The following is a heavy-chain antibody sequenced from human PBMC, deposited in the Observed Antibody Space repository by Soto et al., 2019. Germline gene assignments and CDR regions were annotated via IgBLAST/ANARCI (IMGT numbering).Heavy chain of an antibody. D-gene: IGHD6-19*01. CDR2: INTDGSST. J-gene: IGHJ4*02. Sequence: EVQLVESGGGLVQPGGSLRLSCAASRFTFSSYWMHWVRQAPGKGLVWVSRINTDGSSTSSADSVKGRFTISRDNAKNTVYLQMNSLRAEDKAVYYCARDPGRIAVAGTIDYWGQGTLVTVSS. CDR3: ARDPGRIAVAGTIDY. CDR1: RFTFSSYW. V-gene: IGHV3-74*01.